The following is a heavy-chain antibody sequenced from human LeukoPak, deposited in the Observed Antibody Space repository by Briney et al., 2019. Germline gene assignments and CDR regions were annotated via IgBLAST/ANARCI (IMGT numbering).Heavy chain of an antibody. D-gene: IGHD2-2*01. CDR2: IYFSGST. CDR3: ARLAPAAMGYFDY. CDR1: GASISSYY. J-gene: IGHJ4*02. Sequence: SETLSLTCTVSGASISSYYWSWIRQPPGKGLEWIGYIYFSGSTNYNPSLKSRVTISVDTSKNQFSLKLSSVTAADTAVYYCARLAPAAMGYFDYWGQGTLVTVSS. V-gene: IGHV4-59*01.